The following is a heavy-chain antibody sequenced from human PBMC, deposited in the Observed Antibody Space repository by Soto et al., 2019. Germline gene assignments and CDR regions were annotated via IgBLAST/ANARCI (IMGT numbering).Heavy chain of an antibody. CDR3: ARVGGDTIFGVVIPPDY. Sequence: VASVKVSCKASGYTFTSYGISWVRQAPGQGPEWMGWISAYNGNTDYAQKLQGRVTMTTDTSTSTAYMELRSLRSDDTAVYYCARVGGDTIFGVVIPPDYWGQGTLVTVSS. CDR2: ISAYNGNT. CDR1: GYTFTSYG. J-gene: IGHJ4*02. D-gene: IGHD3-3*01. V-gene: IGHV1-18*01.